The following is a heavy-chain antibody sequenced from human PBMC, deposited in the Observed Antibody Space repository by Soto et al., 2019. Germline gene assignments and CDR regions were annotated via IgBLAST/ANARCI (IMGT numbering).Heavy chain of an antibody. V-gene: IGHV6-1*01. J-gene: IGHJ6*03. CDR2: TYYRSKWYN. CDR3: ARGLSSGHFYYYYMDV. D-gene: IGHD6-6*01. CDR1: GDSVSSNSAA. Sequence: SQSLSLTCAISGDSVSSNSAAWKWIRKSPSRGFEWLGRTYYRSKWYNDYAVSVKSRITINPDTSKNQFSLQLNSVTPEDTAVYYCARGLSSGHFYYYYMDVWGKGTTVSVSS.